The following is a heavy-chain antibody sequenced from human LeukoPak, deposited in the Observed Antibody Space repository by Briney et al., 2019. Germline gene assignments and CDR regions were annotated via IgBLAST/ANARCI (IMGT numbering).Heavy chain of an antibody. CDR1: GFAFSTYE. V-gene: IGHV3-48*03. Sequence: PGGSLRLSCAASGFAFSTYEMSWVRQAPGKGLEWIADITISGQTKNYADSVKGRFTTSRDNAMSSLYLQMNSLRVEDTGVFYCARGDPHADLWGQGTLVTVSS. J-gene: IGHJ5*02. CDR3: ARGDPHADL. CDR2: ITISGQTK.